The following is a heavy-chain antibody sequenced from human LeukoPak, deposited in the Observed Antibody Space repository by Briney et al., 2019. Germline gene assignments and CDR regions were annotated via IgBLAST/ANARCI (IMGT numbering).Heavy chain of an antibody. J-gene: IGHJ5*02. CDR2: ISWNSGNI. Sequence: GRSLRLSCAASGFTFDNYAMRWVRQGPGKGLEWVSGISWNSGNIGYADSVKGRFTISRDNAKNSLYLQMNSLRPEDTALYYCAKGGYQTWGQGSLVTVSS. V-gene: IGHV3-9*01. D-gene: IGHD2-15*01. CDR1: GFTFDNYA. CDR3: AKGGYQT.